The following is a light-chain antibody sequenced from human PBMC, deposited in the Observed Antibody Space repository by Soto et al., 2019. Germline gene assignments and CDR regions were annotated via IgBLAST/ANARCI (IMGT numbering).Light chain of an antibody. CDR1: SSNIGSNY. CDR3: AAWDDSLSGYV. V-gene: IGLV1-47*02. J-gene: IGLJ1*01. CDR2: SNN. Sequence: QSVLTQPPSASGTPGQRVNISCSGSSSNIGSNYVYWYQQLPGTAPKLLIYSNNQWPSGVPDRFSGSKSGTSASLAISGLRSEDEADYYCAAWDDSLSGYVFGTWTKLTVL.